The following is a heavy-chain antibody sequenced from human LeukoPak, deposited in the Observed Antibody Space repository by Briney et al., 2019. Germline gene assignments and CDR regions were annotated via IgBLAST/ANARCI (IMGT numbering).Heavy chain of an antibody. CDR3: ARVGEGLFDY. CDR2: IYYSGST. J-gene: IGHJ4*02. D-gene: IGHD3-10*01. Sequence: SETLSLTCTVSGGSISSGDYYWSWIRQPPGKGLEWIGYIYYSGSTYYNPSLKSRVTISVDTSKNQFSLKLGSVTAADTAVYYCARVGEGLFDYWGQGTLVTVSS. CDR1: GGSISSGDYY. V-gene: IGHV4-30-4*01.